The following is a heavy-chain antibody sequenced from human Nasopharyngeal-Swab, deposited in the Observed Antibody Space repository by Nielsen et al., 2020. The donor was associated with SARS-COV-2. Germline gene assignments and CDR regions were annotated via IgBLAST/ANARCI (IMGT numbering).Heavy chain of an antibody. D-gene: IGHD5-12*01. CDR1: GYSFTSYW. CDR2: IYPRDSDT. Sequence: GESLKISCKGSGYSFTSYWIAWVRQMPGKGLEWMGIIYPRDSDTSYSPSFPGQVTISADKSISTAYLQLSSLKASDTAMYYCVRPEGVATSFKYYFQYGMDVWGQGTMVTVPS. J-gene: IGHJ6*02. CDR3: VRPEGVATSFKYYFQYGMDV. V-gene: IGHV5-51*01.